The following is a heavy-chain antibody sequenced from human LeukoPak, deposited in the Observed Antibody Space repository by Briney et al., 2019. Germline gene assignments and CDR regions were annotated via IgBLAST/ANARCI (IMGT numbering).Heavy chain of an antibody. D-gene: IGHD3-3*01. CDR3: ARDWSIRAGDV. CDR1: GFTFNSYW. V-gene: IGHV3-7*03. J-gene: IGHJ6*02. Sequence: GGSLRLSCTASGFTFNSYWMTWVRQAPGKGLEWMANIKQDGSQKYYVDSVKGRFTISRDNAKNSLYLQLNSLRAEDTAVYYCARDWSIRAGDVWGQRITVTVSS. CDR2: IKQDGSQK.